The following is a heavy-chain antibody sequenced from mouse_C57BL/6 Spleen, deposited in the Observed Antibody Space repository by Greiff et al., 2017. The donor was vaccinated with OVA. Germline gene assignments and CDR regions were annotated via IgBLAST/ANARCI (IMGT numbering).Heavy chain of an antibody. V-gene: IGHV1-76*01. CDR3: ARRPALGGYFDV. Sequence: VQLQQSGAELVRPGASVKLSCKASGYTFTDYYINWVKQRPGQGLEWIARIYPGSGNTYYNEKFKGKATLTAEKSSSTAYMQLSSLTSEDSAVYFCARRPALGGYFDVWGTGTTVTVSS. D-gene: IGHD3-1*01. CDR2: IYPGSGNT. CDR1: GYTFTDYY. J-gene: IGHJ1*03.